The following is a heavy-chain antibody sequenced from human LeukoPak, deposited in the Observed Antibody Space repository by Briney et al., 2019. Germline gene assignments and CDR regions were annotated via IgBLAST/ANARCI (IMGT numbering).Heavy chain of an antibody. D-gene: IGHD5-12*01. V-gene: IGHV4-4*07. J-gene: IGHJ6*02. CDR2: IYTGGST. Sequence: PSETLSLTCTVSGGSISSYYWSWIRQPAGKGLEWNGRIYTGGSTNYNPSLKSRVTMSVDTSKNQFSLKLSSVTAADTAVYYCARGLGSGYGGYSRYYYYGMDVWGQGTTVTVSS. CDR3: ARGLGSGYGGYSRYYYYGMDV. CDR1: GGSISSYY.